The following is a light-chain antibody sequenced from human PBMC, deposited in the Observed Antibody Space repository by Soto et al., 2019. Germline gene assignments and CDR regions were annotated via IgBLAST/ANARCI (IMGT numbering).Light chain of an antibody. J-gene: IGKJ1*01. Sequence: DIQMTQSPSTLSASVGDRVTITCRASQSISTWLAWYQQKPGKAPNLLIYKASTLQSGVPSRFSGSGSGTEFTLTIRSLQPDDFATYFCQQYNSFSTWTFGQGTKVEIK. V-gene: IGKV1-5*03. CDR2: KAS. CDR1: QSISTW. CDR3: QQYNSFSTWT.